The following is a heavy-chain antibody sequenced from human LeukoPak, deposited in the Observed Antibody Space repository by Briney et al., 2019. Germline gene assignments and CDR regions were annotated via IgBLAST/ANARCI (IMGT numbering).Heavy chain of an antibody. CDR3: ARDHGSITMIVVAPEYYFDY. CDR2: ISSSGSTI. Sequence: GGSLRLSCAASGFTFSDYYMSWIRQAPGKGLERVSYISSSGSTIYYADSVKGRFTISRDNAKNSLYLQVNSLRAEDTAVYYCARDHGSITMIVVAPEYYFDYWGQGTLVTVSS. CDR1: GFTFSDYY. D-gene: IGHD3-22*01. V-gene: IGHV3-11*01. J-gene: IGHJ4*02.